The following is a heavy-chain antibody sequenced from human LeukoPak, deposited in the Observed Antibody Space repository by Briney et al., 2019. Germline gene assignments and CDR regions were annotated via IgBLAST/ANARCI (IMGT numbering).Heavy chain of an antibody. V-gene: IGHV4-34*01. CDR3: ARGLSPGSGDY. Sequence: SETLSLTCAVYGGSFSGYYWSWIRQPPGEGLEWIGEINHSGSTNYNPSLKSRVTISVDTSKNQFSLKLSSVTAADTAVYYCARGLSPGSGDYWGQGTLVTVSS. J-gene: IGHJ4*02. CDR1: GGSFSGYY. D-gene: IGHD6-25*01. CDR2: INHSGST.